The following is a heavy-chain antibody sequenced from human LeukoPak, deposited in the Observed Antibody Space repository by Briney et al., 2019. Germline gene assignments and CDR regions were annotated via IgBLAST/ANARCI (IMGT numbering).Heavy chain of an antibody. CDR1: GFTFSSYS. Sequence: GGSLRLSCAASGFTFSSYSMNWVRQAPGKGLEWVSCISSSSSYIYYADSVKGRFTISRDNAKNSLYLQMNSLRAEDTAVYYCAELGITMIGGVWGKRTTVTISS. V-gene: IGHV3-21*01. J-gene: IGHJ6*04. D-gene: IGHD3-10*02. CDR2: ISSSSSYI. CDR3: AELGITMIGGV.